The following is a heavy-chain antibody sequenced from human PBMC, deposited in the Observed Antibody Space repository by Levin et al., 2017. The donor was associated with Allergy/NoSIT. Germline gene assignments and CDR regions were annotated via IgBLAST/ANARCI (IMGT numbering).Heavy chain of an antibody. CDR2: IYPGDSHT. V-gene: IGHV5-51*01. CDR1: GFTFTSYW. Sequence: KVSCKVSGFTFTSYWIGWVRQMPGKGLEWMGIIYPGDSHTTYSPSFQGQVTFSVDKSVNTAYLQWSSLKASDTAMYYCARQGNYDHVWGTRDFFDNWGQGTLVTVSS. J-gene: IGHJ4*02. D-gene: IGHD3-16*01. CDR3: ARQGNYDHVWGTRDFFDN.